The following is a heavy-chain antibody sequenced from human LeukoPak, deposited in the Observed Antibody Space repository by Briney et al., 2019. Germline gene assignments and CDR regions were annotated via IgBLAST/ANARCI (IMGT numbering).Heavy chain of an antibody. D-gene: IGHD3-10*01. Sequence: SETLSLTCTVSGGSISSYYWSWIRQPPGKGVEYIGYIYYSGSTNYSPSLKSRVTITVETYKNQFSLKLTSMTAADTAVYYCARGAYYYGSGSYFYYYYYMDVWGKGTTVTISS. V-gene: IGHV4-59*01. CDR3: ARGAYYYGSGSYFYYYYYMDV. CDR1: GGSISSYY. J-gene: IGHJ6*03. CDR2: IYYSGST.